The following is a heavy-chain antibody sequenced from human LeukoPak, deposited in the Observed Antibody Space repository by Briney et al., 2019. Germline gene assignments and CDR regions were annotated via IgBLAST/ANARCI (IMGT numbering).Heavy chain of an antibody. CDR1: GGSFSGYY. CDR3: ARGLHYNILSAGKAV. J-gene: IGHJ6*01. V-gene: IGHV4-34*01. Sequence: PSETLSLTCAVFGGSFSGYYWSWIRQSPEKGLEWIGDLSHTGATNYNPSLKSRVTLSVDTSKKQFSLNLRSVTAADTDVYYCARGLHYNILSAGKAVWGYGATVIVSS. D-gene: IGHD3-9*01. CDR2: LSHTGAT.